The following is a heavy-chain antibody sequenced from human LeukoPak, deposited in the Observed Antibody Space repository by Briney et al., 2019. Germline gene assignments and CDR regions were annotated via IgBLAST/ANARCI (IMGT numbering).Heavy chain of an antibody. CDR2: ISYDGSNK. V-gene: IGHV3-30*04. D-gene: IGHD1-7*01. CDR1: GFTFRSYA. J-gene: IGHJ4*02. CDR3: ARDREQLELSRAFDY. Sequence: PGGSLRLSCAASGFTFRSYAMHWVRQAPGKGLEWVAVISYDGSNKYYADSVKGRFTISRNNSKNTLYLQMNSLRAEDTAVYYCARDREQLELSRAFDYWGQGTLVTVSS.